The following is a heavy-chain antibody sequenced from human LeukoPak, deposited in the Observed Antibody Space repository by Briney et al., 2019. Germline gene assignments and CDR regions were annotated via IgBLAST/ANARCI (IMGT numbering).Heavy chain of an antibody. Sequence: SETLSLTCTVSGGSISSSTYYWGWIRQPPGKGLEWIGNIYYSGSTYYNPSLKSRVTISVDTSKNQFSLKLSSVTAADTAVYYCASLAVVASGNYFDYWGQGTLVTVSS. J-gene: IGHJ4*02. D-gene: IGHD2-15*01. V-gene: IGHV4-39*01. CDR3: ASLAVVASGNYFDY. CDR1: GGSISSSTYY. CDR2: IYYSGST.